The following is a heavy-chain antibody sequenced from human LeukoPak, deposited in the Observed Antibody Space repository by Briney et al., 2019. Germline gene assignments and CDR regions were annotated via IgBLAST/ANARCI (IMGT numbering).Heavy chain of an antibody. J-gene: IGHJ4*02. D-gene: IGHD6-6*01. V-gene: IGHV1-69*04. CDR1: GGTFSSYA. CDR2: IIPILGIA. CDR3: VTEGQLVGVTFDY. Sequence: GASVKVSCKASGGTFSSYAINWVRQAPGQGLEWMGRIIPILGIANYAQKFQGRVTITADKSTSTAYMELSSLRSEDTAVYYCVTEGQLVGVTFDYWGQGTLVTVSS.